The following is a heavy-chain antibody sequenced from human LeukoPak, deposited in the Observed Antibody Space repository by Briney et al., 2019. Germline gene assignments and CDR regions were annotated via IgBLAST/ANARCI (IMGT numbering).Heavy chain of an antibody. CDR2: INWNGGST. CDR3: ARDHTAGDAIDI. Sequence: TGGSLRLSCAASGFTFDDYGMSWVRQAPGKGLEWVSGINWNGGSTGYADSVKGRFTISRDNAKNSLYLQMNSLRAEDTALYHCARDHTAGDAIDIWGQGTLVTVSS. V-gene: IGHV3-20*01. D-gene: IGHD6-13*01. CDR1: GFTFDDYG. J-gene: IGHJ3*02.